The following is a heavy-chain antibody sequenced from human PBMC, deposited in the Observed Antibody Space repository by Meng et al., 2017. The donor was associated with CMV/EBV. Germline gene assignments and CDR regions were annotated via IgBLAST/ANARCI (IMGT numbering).Heavy chain of an antibody. Sequence: QTLSLTCTFSGFSLSTSGVGVGWIRQPPGKALEWLALIYWNDDKRYSPSLKSRLTITKDTSKNQVVLTMTNMDPVDTATYYCAHVMWWSPRADYWGQGTLVTVSS. D-gene: IGHD2-21*01. V-gene: IGHV2-5*01. CDR1: GFSLSTSGVG. CDR2: IYWNDDK. CDR3: AHVMWWSPRADY. J-gene: IGHJ4*02.